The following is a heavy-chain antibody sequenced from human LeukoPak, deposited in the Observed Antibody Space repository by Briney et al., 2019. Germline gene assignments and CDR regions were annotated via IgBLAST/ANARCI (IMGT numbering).Heavy chain of an antibody. Sequence: GGSLRLSCAASGFTFSSYAMHWVRQAPGKGLEWVAVISYDGSNKYYADSVKGRFTISRDNSKNTLYLQMSSLRAEGTAVYYCARAGSIAALGDDYWGQGTLVTVSS. CDR1: GFTFSSYA. J-gene: IGHJ4*02. V-gene: IGHV3-30-3*01. CDR3: ARAGSIAALGDDY. D-gene: IGHD6-6*01. CDR2: ISYDGSNK.